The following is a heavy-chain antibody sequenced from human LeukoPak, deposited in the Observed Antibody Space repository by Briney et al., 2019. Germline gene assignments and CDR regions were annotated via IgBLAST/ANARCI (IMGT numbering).Heavy chain of an antibody. CDR2: IYSDNT. D-gene: IGHD4/OR15-4a*01. Sequence: PGGSLRLSCAASGFTFSSYSMNWVRQAPGKGLEWVSFIYSDNTHYSDSVKGRFTISRDNSKNTLYLQMNSLRAGDTAVYYCARRAGAYSHPYDYWGQGTLVTVSS. CDR3: ARRAGAYSHPYDY. CDR1: GFTFSSYS. J-gene: IGHJ4*02. V-gene: IGHV3-53*01.